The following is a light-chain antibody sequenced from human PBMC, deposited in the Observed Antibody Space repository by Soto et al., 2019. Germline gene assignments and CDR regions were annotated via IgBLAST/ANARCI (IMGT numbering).Light chain of an antibody. CDR1: QNVLSN. CDR2: GAS. V-gene: IGKV3-20*01. J-gene: IGKJ5*01. CDR3: QQYGSSRFT. Sequence: EIVMTQSPATLSVSPVERATLSCMASQNVLSNLAWYQQKPGQAPRLLIYGASSRATGIPDRFSGSGSGTDFTLTISRLEPEDFAVYYCQQYGSSRFTFGQGTRLEI.